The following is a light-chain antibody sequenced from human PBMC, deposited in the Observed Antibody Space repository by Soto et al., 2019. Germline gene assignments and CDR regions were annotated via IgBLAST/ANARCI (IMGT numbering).Light chain of an antibody. J-gene: IGKJ5*01. Sequence: IVLTQSPAPLSLSPGERATLSCWASQSVSNYFVWYQQKPGQAPRLLIYDASNRATGIPARFSGSGSGTDFTLTISSLEPEDFAVYYCQQRSNWPSTFGQGTRLEIK. CDR1: QSVSNY. CDR3: QQRSNWPST. CDR2: DAS. V-gene: IGKV3-11*01.